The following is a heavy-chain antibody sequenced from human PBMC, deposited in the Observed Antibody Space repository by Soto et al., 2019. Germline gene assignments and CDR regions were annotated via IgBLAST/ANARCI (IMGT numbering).Heavy chain of an antibody. CDR2: IYYSGST. V-gene: IGHV4-59*01. J-gene: IGHJ4*02. Sequence: PSETLSLTCTVSGGSISSDYWSWIRQPPGKGLEWIGYIYYSGSTNYNPSHKSRVTISVDTSKNQYSLKLYSVTAADTAVYYCAREGSIYGPFDYWGQGTLVTVSS. CDR1: GGSISSDY. CDR3: AREGSIYGPFDY. D-gene: IGHD5-18*01.